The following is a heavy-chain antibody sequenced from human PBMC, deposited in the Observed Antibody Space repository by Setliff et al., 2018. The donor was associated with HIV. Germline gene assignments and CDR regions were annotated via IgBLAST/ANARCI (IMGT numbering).Heavy chain of an antibody. CDR1: GGSFRNYA. CDR2: IIPLLGTP. D-gene: IGHD6-19*01. Sequence: SVKVSCKASGGSFRNYAINWVRQAPGQGLEWMGGIIPLLGTPNYAHKFQGRVTITADKYSSTVYMELSSLRSADSAVFYCARDRSGIAVAAPDAFDVWGQGTMVTVSS. V-gene: IGHV1-69*06. CDR3: ARDRSGIAVAAPDAFDV. J-gene: IGHJ3*01.